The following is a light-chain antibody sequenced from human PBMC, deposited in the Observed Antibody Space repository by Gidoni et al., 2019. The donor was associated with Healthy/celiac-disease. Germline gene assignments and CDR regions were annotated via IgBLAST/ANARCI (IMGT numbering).Light chain of an antibody. CDR2: AAS. Sequence: DIQLTQSPSSLSASVGDRVTITCRASQGISNYLAWYQQKPGKVPKLLIYAASTLQSGVPSRFSGSGSGTDFTLTISSLQPEDVATYYCQKYNSAPALTFGGGTKVEIK. CDR3: QKYNSAPALT. CDR1: QGISNY. V-gene: IGKV1-27*01. J-gene: IGKJ4*01.